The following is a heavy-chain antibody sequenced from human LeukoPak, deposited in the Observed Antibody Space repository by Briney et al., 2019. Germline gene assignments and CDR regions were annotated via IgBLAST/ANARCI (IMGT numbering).Heavy chain of an antibody. D-gene: IGHD3-22*01. Sequence: GGCLRLSCAASGFTFSSYAMSWVREAPGKGLEWVSAISGSGGTTFYADSVKGRFTISRDNSKNTLYLQMSSLRAEDTAVYYCAKNYDSSGYNVGFDPWGQGTLVTVSS. CDR1: GFTFSSYA. V-gene: IGHV3-23*01. CDR2: ISGSGGTT. CDR3: AKNYDSSGYNVGFDP. J-gene: IGHJ5*02.